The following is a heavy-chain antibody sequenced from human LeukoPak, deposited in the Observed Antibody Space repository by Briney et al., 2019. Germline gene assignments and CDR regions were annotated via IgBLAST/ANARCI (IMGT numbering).Heavy chain of an antibody. V-gene: IGHV3-11*01. CDR1: GFTFSDYY. Sequence: GGSLRLSCAASGFTFSDYYMSWIRQAPGKGLEWVSYISSSGSTIYYADSVKGRFTISRDNAKNSLYLQMNSLRAEDTAVYYCARAVPGPHNIAAAGLDYWGQGTLVTVSS. CDR3: ARAVPGPHNIAAAGLDY. J-gene: IGHJ4*02. D-gene: IGHD6-13*01. CDR2: ISSSGSTI.